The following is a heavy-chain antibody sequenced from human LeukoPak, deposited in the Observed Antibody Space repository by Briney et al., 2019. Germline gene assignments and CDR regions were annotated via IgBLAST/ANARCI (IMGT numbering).Heavy chain of an antibody. J-gene: IGHJ5*02. CDR2: INPSGGST. V-gene: IGHV1-46*01. CDR3: ARDRATTLIGVLEPFGP. CDR1: GYTFTNYY. Sequence: ASVKVSCKASGYTFTNYYMHWVRQAPGQGLEWMGIINPSGGSTTYAQKFQGRVTMTSDTSTSTVYMELSSLRSEDTAVYYCARDRATTLIGVLEPFGPWGQGTLVTVSS. D-gene: IGHD1-26*01.